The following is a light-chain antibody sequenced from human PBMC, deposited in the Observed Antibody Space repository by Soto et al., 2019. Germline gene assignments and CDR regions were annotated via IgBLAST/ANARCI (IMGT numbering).Light chain of an antibody. CDR3: QQYGSSPGT. V-gene: IGKV3-20*01. J-gene: IGKJ1*01. CDR2: GAS. Sequence: EIVLTQSPGTQSLSPGERATLSSRDSQSVSSNYLAWYLQKPGQAPILLIYGASTRATGIPGRFSGSGSGTDFTLTISRLEPEDFAVYYCQQYGSSPGTFGQGTKVDIK. CDR1: QSVSSNY.